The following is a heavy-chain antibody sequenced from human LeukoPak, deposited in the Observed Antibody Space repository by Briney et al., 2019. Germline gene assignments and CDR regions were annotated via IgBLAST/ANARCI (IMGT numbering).Heavy chain of an antibody. CDR3: ASRDPCSGGTCYGLHF. Sequence: GGSLRLSCAASGFTFSRYTMHWVRQAPGKGLEWVADISYDGSTKNYADSVKGRLTVSRDNSKNTLYLQMNSLRGEDTDIYCCASRDPCSGGTCYGLHFWGQGTLVTVSS. V-gene: IGHV3-30-3*01. J-gene: IGHJ4*02. CDR1: GFTFSRYT. D-gene: IGHD2-15*01. CDR2: ISYDGSTK.